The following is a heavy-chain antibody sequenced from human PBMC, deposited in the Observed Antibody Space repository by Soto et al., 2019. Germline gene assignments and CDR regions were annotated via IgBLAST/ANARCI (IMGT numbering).Heavy chain of an antibody. CDR1: GFTVSSNY. J-gene: IGHJ6*03. CDR2: IYSGGST. CDR3: ARSSSARPPLAGYDYYSYMDV. Sequence: EVQLVESGGGLVQPGGSLRLSCAASGFTVSSNYMSWVRQAPGKGLEWVSVIYSGGSTYYADSVKGRFTISRDNSKNTLYLQMNSLRAEDTAVYYCARSSSARPPLAGYDYYSYMDVWGKGTTVTVSS. V-gene: IGHV3-66*01. D-gene: IGHD6-6*01.